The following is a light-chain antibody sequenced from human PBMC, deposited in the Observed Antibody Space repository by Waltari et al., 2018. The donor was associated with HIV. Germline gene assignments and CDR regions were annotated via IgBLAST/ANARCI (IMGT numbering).Light chain of an antibody. CDR1: NSGVGSYNR. J-gene: IGLJ3*02. Sequence: QSALTQPPSVSGSPGQSVTISCTGTNSGVGSYNRVSWYQLPPGTAPKPMIYEVNNRPSVVPDRFSGSKSGNTASLTISGLQAEDEADYYCSSYTSSSTLWMFGGGTKLTVL. CDR2: EVN. CDR3: SSYTSSSTLWM. V-gene: IGLV2-18*02.